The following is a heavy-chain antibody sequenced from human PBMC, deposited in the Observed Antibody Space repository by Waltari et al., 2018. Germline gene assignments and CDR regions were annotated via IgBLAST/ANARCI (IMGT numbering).Heavy chain of an antibody. J-gene: IGHJ4*02. CDR2: ISPIFGTA. CDR1: GGTFSSYA. D-gene: IGHD3-22*01. Sequence: QVQLVQSGAEVKKPGSSVKVSCKASGGTFSSYAISWVRQAPGQGLEWMGGISPIFGTANYAQKFQGRVTITTDESTSTAYMELSSLRSEDTAVYYCARERSSGYCFYFDYWGQGTLVTVSS. CDR3: ARERSSGYCFYFDY. V-gene: IGHV1-69*05.